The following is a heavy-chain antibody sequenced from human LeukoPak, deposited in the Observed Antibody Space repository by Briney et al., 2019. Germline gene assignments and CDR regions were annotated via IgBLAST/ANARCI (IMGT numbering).Heavy chain of an antibody. V-gene: IGHV4-59*01. CDR3: ARQGSYYYGSGSYYPHVFDY. D-gene: IGHD3-10*01. Sequence: SETLSLTCTVSGGSISSYYWSWIRQPPGKGLEWIGYIYYSGSTNYNPSPKSRVTISVDTSKNQFSLKLSSVTAADTAVYYCARQGSYYYGSGSYYPHVFDYWGQGTLVTVSS. CDR2: IYYSGST. J-gene: IGHJ4*02. CDR1: GGSISSYY.